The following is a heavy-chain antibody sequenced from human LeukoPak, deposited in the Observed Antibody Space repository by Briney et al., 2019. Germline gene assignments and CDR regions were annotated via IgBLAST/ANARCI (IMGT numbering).Heavy chain of an antibody. CDR1: GFTFSSYW. J-gene: IGHJ4*02. D-gene: IGHD1-26*01. V-gene: IGHV3-74*01. CDR3: GRARGGPTPTFDY. CDR2: INSDGRST. Sequence: GGSLRLSCVVSGFTFSSYWMHWVRQAPGKGLVWVSRINSDGRSTSYADSVKGRFTISRDNAKNTLYLQMNSLRAEDTAVYYCGRARGGPTPTFDYGGRGPLVTAPS.